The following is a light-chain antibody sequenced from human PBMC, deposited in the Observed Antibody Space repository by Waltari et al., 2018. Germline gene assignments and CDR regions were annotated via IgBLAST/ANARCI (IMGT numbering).Light chain of an antibody. CDR2: DAS. V-gene: IGKV1-5*01. CDR3: QHYTRYSIT. CDR1: QSLSSW. Sequence: DIQMTQSPSTLSASIGDRVTTTCLASQSLSSWLAWYQQSPGKAPKLLVYDASTLQSGVPSRFSGSGSGTEFTLTISSLQPEDFATYYCQHYTRYSITFGQGTRLEIK. J-gene: IGKJ5*01.